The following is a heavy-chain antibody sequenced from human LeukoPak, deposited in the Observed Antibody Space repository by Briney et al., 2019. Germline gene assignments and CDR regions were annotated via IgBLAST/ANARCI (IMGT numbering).Heavy chain of an antibody. CDR2: IYSGGNT. V-gene: IGHV3-53*01. CDR3: ARNKRVMTTGTLKGRDAGWYFDL. J-gene: IGHJ2*01. Sequence: PGGSLRLSCAASGFTVSNNYMNWVRQAPGKGLEWVSVIYSGGNTYYADFVEGRFTISRDNSKNTLFLQMNSLRAEDTAVYYCARNKRVMTTGTLKGRDAGWYFDLWGRGTLVSVSS. CDR1: GFTVSNNY. D-gene: IGHD4-17*01.